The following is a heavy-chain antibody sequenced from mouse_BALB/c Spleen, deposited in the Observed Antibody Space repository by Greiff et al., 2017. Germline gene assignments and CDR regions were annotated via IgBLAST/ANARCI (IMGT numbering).Heavy chain of an antibody. CDR2: ISYSGST. CDR3: ARYDGYLLAMDY. Sequence: EVKLLESGPGLVKPSQSLSLTCTVTGYSITSDYAWNWIRQFPGNKLEWMGYISYSGSTSYNPSLKSRISITRDTSKNQFFLQLNSVTTEDTATYYCARYDGYLLAMDYWGQGTSVTVSA. V-gene: IGHV3-2*02. D-gene: IGHD2-3*01. J-gene: IGHJ4*01. CDR1: GYSITSDYA.